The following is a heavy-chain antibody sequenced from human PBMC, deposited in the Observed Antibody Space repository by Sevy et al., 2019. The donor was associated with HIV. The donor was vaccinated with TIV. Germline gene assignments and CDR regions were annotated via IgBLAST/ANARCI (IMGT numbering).Heavy chain of an antibody. Sequence: SGPTLVKPTQTLTLTCTFSGFSLSTSGVGVGWIRQPPGKALEWLALIYWNDDKRYSPSLKSRLTITKDTSKNQVVLTMTNMDPVDTATYYCAHRGYGYDHYGGYFDYWGQGTLVTVSS. CDR2: IYWNDDK. CDR3: AHRGYGYDHYGGYFDY. J-gene: IGHJ4*02. D-gene: IGHD5-12*01. V-gene: IGHV2-5*01. CDR1: GFSLSTSGVG.